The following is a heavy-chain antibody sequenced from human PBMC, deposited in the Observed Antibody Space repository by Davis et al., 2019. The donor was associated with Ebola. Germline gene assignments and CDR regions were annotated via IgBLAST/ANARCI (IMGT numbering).Heavy chain of an antibody. Sequence: KVSCKGSGYSFTSYWIGWVRQMPGKGLEWMGIIYPGDSDTRYSPSFQGQVTISADKSISTAYLQWSSLKASDTAMYYCARLPWLVRGANWFDPWGQGTLVTVSS. CDR1: GYSFTSYW. CDR3: ARLPWLVRGANWFDP. CDR2: IYPGDSDT. V-gene: IGHV5-51*01. J-gene: IGHJ5*02. D-gene: IGHD6-19*01.